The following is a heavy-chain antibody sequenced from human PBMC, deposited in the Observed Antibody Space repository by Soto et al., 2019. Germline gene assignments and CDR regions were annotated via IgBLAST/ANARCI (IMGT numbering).Heavy chain of an antibody. J-gene: IGHJ4*02. Sequence: PGGSLRLSCAASGFTFTRYSMNWVRQAPGKGLEWVSSISSTTNYIYYGDSMKGRFTISRDNAKNSLYLEMNSLRASDTAMYYCARHATYYDILSGYYFDYWGQGTLVTVSS. V-gene: IGHV3-21*04. CDR2: ISSTTNYI. D-gene: IGHD3-9*01. CDR3: ARHATYYDILSGYYFDY. CDR1: GFTFTRYS.